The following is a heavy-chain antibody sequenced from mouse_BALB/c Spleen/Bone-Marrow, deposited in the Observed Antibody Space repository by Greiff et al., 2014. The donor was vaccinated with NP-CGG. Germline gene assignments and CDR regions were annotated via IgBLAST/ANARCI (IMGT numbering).Heavy chain of an antibody. D-gene: IGHD4-1*01. CDR3: ARRGNWDVGRSFDV. CDR2: INSGGSHI. CDR1: GFTFSSYG. Sequence: EVNLVESGGDLVKPGGSLKLSCAASGFTFSSYGMSWVRQTPDKRLEWVATINSGGSHIYYPDSVKGRFTISRDNAKNTLYLQMNSLKSEDTAMYYCARRGNWDVGRSFDVWGAGTTVTVSS. V-gene: IGHV5-6*02. J-gene: IGHJ1*01.